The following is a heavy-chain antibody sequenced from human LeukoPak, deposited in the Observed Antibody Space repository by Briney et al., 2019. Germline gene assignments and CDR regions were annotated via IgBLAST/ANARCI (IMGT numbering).Heavy chain of an antibody. J-gene: IGHJ4*02. CDR1: GFTFSSYS. D-gene: IGHD2-21*02. CDR3: ASLAYCGGDCYD. V-gene: IGHV3-21*01. Sequence: PGGSLRLSCAASGFTFSSYSMNWVRQAPGKGLEWVSSISSSSYIYYADSVKGRFTISRDNAKNSLYLQMNSLRAEDTAVYYCASLAYCGGDCYDWGQGTLVTVSS. CDR2: ISSSSYI.